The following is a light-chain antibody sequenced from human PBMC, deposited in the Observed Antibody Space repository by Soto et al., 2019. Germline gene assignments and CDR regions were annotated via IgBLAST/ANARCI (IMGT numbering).Light chain of an antibody. CDR2: EDN. J-gene: IGLJ3*02. V-gene: IGLV6-57*01. Sequence: NFMLTQPHSVSESPGKTVTISCTRSSGSIASNFVQWYRQRPGSSPTTVIYEDNQRPSGVPDRFSGSIDSSSNSASLTISGLQTEDEADYYCQSFDAISQVFGGGTKLTVL. CDR3: QSFDAISQV. CDR1: SGSIASNF.